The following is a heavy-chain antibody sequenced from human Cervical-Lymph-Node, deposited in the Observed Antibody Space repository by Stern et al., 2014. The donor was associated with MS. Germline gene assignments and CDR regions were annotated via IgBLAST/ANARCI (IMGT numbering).Heavy chain of an antibody. Sequence: EVQLVESGGGLVKPGGSLRLSCAATGFTFSSYSMNWVRQAPGKGLEWVSSISSSGTYIYYADAVRGRFTISRDNAKNSVYLQMNTLRAEDTAVYYCAREQGTYCGGDCYWKTDSWGQGTLVTVSS. J-gene: IGHJ4*02. V-gene: IGHV3-21*01. CDR3: AREQGTYCGGDCYWKTDS. D-gene: IGHD2-21*02. CDR2: ISSSGTYI. CDR1: GFTFSSYS.